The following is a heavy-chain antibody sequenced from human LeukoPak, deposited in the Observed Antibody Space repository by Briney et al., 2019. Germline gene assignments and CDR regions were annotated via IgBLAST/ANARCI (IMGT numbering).Heavy chain of an antibody. J-gene: IGHJ4*02. Sequence: PSETLSLACTVSGASISSSNDYWGWIRQAPGTGLEWIGSSFYGGSAHYNPSLKSRATISVDTSKNQFSLKLSSVTAADAAMYYCARQFATASSDTRGYFDFWGQGTVVTVSS. D-gene: IGHD2-2*01. V-gene: IGHV4-39*01. CDR3: ARQFATASSDTRGYFDF. CDR2: SFYGGSA. CDR1: GASISSSNDY.